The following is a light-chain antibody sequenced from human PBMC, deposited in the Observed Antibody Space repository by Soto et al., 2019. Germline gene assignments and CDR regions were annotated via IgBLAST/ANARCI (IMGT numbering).Light chain of an antibody. CDR1: QSISTY. J-gene: IGKJ4*01. CDR3: PHGYSTPLP. V-gene: IGKV1-39*01. Sequence: DIQMTQSPSSLSASFGDRVTITCRASQSISTYLHWYQQKPGKAPNLLIYAASTLQSGVPSRFSGSGSGTDLTLTISSLQPEDFATYFCPHGYSTPLPFGGGTKVDI. CDR2: AAS.